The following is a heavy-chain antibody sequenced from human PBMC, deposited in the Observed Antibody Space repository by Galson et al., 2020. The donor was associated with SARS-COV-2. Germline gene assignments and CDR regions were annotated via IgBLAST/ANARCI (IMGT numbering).Heavy chain of an antibody. Sequence: SETLSLTCDVSGYSISDGSYWGWIRQPPGKGLEWIGSIYHSGSTYYNPSLKSRVTISVDTSKNQFSLKMSAVTAADTAMYYCARVDTTMVSGGFDIWGQGTMVTVSS. D-gene: IGHD5-18*01. J-gene: IGHJ3*02. CDR1: GYSISDGSY. CDR3: ARVDTTMVSGGFDI. CDR2: IYHSGST. V-gene: IGHV4-38-2*01.